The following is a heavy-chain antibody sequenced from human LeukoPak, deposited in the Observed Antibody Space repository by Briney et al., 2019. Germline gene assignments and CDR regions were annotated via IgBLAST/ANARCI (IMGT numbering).Heavy chain of an antibody. CDR3: ARDRTWHREFDY. Sequence: GRSLRLSCAASGFTFSSYAMHWVRQAPGKGLEWVAVISYDGSNKYYADSVKGRFTISRDNSKNTLYLQMNSLRAEDTAVYYCARDRTWHREFDYWGQGTLVTVS. V-gene: IGHV3-30-3*01. D-gene: IGHD1-7*01. CDR2: ISYDGSNK. CDR1: GFTFSSYA. J-gene: IGHJ4*02.